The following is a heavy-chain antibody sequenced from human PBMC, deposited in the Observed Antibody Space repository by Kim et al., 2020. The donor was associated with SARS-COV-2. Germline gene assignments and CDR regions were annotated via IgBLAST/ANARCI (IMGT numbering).Heavy chain of an antibody. J-gene: IGHJ6*02. D-gene: IGHD6-13*01. Sequence: FQGRVTITADESTSTAYMELSSLRSEDTAVYYCARSSKIAAAGSYYGMDVWGQGTTVTVSS. CDR3: ARSSKIAAAGSYYGMDV. V-gene: IGHV1-69*01.